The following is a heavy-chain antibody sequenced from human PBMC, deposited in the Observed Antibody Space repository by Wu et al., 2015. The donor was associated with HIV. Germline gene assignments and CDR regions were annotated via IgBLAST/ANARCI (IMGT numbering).Heavy chain of an antibody. V-gene: IGHV1-18*01. CDR1: GYTFTSYG. Sequence: QVQLVQSGTEVKKPGASVKVSCKASGYTFTSYGISWVRQAPGQGLEWMGWISAYNGNTNYAQKLQGRVTMTTDTSTSTAYMELRSLRSDDTAVYYCARYATMVREETKRYGMDVWGQGTTVTVSS. CDR2: ISAYNGNT. CDR3: ARYATMVREETKRYGMDV. D-gene: IGHD3-10*01. J-gene: IGHJ6*02.